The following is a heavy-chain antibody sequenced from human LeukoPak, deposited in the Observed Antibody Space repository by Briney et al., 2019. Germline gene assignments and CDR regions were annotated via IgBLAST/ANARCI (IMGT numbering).Heavy chain of an antibody. J-gene: IGHJ2*01. CDR2: IYYSEST. Sequence: PSETLSLTCTVSGGSISGHFWSWIRQPPGKRLEYIGYIYYSESTNYNPSLKSRVTISVDTSKNQFSLKLSSVTAADTAVYYCARHVSTPWYFDLWGRGTLVTVSS. CDR1: GGSISGHF. V-gene: IGHV4-59*08. D-gene: IGHD5/OR15-5a*01. CDR3: ARHVSTPWYFDL.